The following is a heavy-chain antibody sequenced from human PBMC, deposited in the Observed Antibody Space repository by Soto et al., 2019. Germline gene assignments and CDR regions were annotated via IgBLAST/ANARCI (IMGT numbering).Heavy chain of an antibody. CDR3: VRDRYSSSGWFDP. J-gene: IGHJ5*02. Sequence: PSQTLSLTCAISGDSVSSYSAAWNWIRQSPSGGLEWLRRTYYRSRFFSDYAESVKSRIIINPDTSKNQFSLQLKSVTPEDTAVYYCVRDRYSSSGWFDPWGQGTPVTVSS. D-gene: IGHD3-10*01. V-gene: IGHV6-1*01. CDR2: TYYRSRFFS. CDR1: GDSVSSYSAA.